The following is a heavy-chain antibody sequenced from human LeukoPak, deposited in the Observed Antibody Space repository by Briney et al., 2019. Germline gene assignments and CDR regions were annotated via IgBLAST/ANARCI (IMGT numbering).Heavy chain of an antibody. D-gene: IGHD4-17*01. V-gene: IGHV3-7*01. Sequence: PGGSLRLSCAASGFIFSNSWMNWVRQAPGKGLEWGANINQDGSDQYYVDSVKGRFTISRDNAKNSSYLQMNSLRAEDTAVYYCARTTVTAGRTNWFDPWGQGTLVIVSS. CDR2: INQDGSDQ. J-gene: IGHJ5*02. CDR1: GFIFSNSW. CDR3: ARTTVTAGRTNWFDP.